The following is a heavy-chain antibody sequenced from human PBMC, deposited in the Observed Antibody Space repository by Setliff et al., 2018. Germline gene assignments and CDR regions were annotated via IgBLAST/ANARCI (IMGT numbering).Heavy chain of an antibody. Sequence: KPSETLSLTCTVSGGSISSGTYYWSWIRQPAGKGLEWIGRLHTSGSIDYNPSLKSRVTISVDTSKNQFSLRLRSVTAADTAVYYCARDADYYDSAENPIVDYWGQGTLVTVSS. CDR2: LHTSGSI. CDR3: ARDADYYDSAENPIVDY. V-gene: IGHV4-61*02. D-gene: IGHD3-22*01. CDR1: GGSISSGTYY. J-gene: IGHJ4*02.